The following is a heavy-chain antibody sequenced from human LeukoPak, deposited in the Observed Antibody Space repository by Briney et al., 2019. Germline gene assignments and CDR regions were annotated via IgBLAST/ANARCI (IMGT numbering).Heavy chain of an antibody. J-gene: IGHJ4*02. CDR3: AKDRELYFDY. D-gene: IGHD1-26*01. Sequence: SGGSLRLSCAASGFTFSSYAMSWVRQAPGKGLEWVSAISGSGGSTYYADSVKGRFTISRDNSKNTLCLQMNSLRAEDTAVYYCAKDRELYFDYWGQGTLVTVSS. CDR1: GFTFSSYA. V-gene: IGHV3-23*01. CDR2: ISGSGGST.